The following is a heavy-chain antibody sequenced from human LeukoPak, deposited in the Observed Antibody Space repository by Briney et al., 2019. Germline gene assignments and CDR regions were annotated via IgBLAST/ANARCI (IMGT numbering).Heavy chain of an antibody. Sequence: SETLSLTCTVSGGSISSYYWSWIRQPPGKGLEWIGYIYYSGSTNYNPSLKSRVTISVDTSKNQFSLKLSSVTAADTAVYYCARGEREGLVRGSFDYWGQGTLVTVSS. CDR1: GGSISSYY. CDR3: ARGEREGLVRGSFDY. V-gene: IGHV4-59*01. J-gene: IGHJ4*02. CDR2: IYYSGST. D-gene: IGHD6-19*01.